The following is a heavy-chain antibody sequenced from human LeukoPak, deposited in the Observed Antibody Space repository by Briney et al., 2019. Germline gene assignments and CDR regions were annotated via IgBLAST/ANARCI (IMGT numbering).Heavy chain of an antibody. CDR3: AREQYAALDY. CDR2: IIPIFGTA. CDR1: GYTFTGYY. Sequence: SVKVSCKASGYTFTGYYMHWVRQAPGQGLEWMGGIIPIFGTANYAQKFQGRVTITADESTSTAYMELSSLRSEDTAVYYCAREQYAALDYWGQGTLVTVSS. V-gene: IGHV1-69*13. D-gene: IGHD3-3*02. J-gene: IGHJ4*02.